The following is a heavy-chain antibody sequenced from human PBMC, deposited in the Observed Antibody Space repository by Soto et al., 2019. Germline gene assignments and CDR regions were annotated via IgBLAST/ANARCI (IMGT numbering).Heavy chain of an antibody. Sequence: QVQLVESGGGVVQPGRSLRLSCAASGLTFRNYGMHWVRQAPGKGLEWVAVISYDGSNKYYADSVKGRFTISRDNSKNTLYLQMTSLRVEDTAVYYGVSLRQDCSGWYYFDYWGQGTLVTVSS. V-gene: IGHV3-30*03. D-gene: IGHD6-19*01. CDR2: ISYDGSNK. CDR3: VSLRQDCSGWYYFDY. CDR1: GLTFRNYG. J-gene: IGHJ4*02.